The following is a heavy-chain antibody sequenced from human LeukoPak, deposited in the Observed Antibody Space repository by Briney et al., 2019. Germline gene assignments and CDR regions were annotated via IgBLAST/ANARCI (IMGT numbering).Heavy chain of an antibody. V-gene: IGHV4-34*01. CDR1: GGSFSGYY. CDR3: ARGLGFDY. Sequence: SETLSLTCAVYGGSFSGYYWSWIRQPPGKGLEWIGEINHSGSTNYNPSLKSRVTISVDTSKNQFSLKLSSVTAADTAVYYRARGLGFDYWGQGTLVTVSS. J-gene: IGHJ4*02. CDR2: INHSGST.